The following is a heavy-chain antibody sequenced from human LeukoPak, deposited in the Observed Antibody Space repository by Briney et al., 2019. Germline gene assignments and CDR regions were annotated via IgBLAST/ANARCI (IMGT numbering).Heavy chain of an antibody. J-gene: IGHJ3*02. Sequence: GGSLRLSCAASGFTFSSYEMNWVRQAPGKGLEWVSYISSSGTTIHYADSVKGRFTISRDNAKNSVYLQMNSLRVEDTAVYYCARERVTTTAFDIWGQGTMVTVSS. CDR1: GFTFSSYE. CDR3: ARERVTTTAFDI. V-gene: IGHV3-48*03. D-gene: IGHD5-12*01. CDR2: ISSSGTTI.